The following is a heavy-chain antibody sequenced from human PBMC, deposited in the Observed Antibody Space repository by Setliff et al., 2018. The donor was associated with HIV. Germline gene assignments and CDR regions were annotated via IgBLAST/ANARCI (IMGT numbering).Heavy chain of an antibody. CDR3: AKISPRGYSDITTGRLTDPFDV. CDR1: GDSINKYY. V-gene: IGHV4-4*09. J-gene: IGHJ3*01. D-gene: IGHD3-9*01. CDR2: IYISGIT. Sequence: SETLSLTCAVSGDSINKYYWSWIRQPPGKGLEWLGYIYISGITNYNPSLKGRVTMSLDTSRNQFSLQLTSVTAADTAVYYCAKISPRGYSDITTGRLTDPFDVWGPGTMVTVSS.